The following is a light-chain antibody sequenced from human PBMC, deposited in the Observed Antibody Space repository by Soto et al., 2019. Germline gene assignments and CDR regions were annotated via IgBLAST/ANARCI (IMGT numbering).Light chain of an antibody. CDR2: DAS. CDR3: QQYGSSPS. V-gene: IGKV3D-20*01. Sequence: EIVLAPSPGTRSLSPGERATLSCRASQSVSSSYLAWYQQKPGLSPRLLIYDASSRATGISDRFSGSGSGTDFTLTISRLEPEDFAVYYCQQYGSSPSFGGGTKVDIK. J-gene: IGKJ4*01. CDR1: QSVSSSY.